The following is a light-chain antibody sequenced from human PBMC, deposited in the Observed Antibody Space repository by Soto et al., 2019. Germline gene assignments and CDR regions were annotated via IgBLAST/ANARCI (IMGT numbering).Light chain of an antibody. CDR1: QSVSSSY. CDR3: QQYGRSPPFT. J-gene: IGKJ4*01. CDR2: GAS. Sequence: EIVWTQSPGTLSLSPGERATLSCRASQSVSSSYLAWYQQKPGQAPRLLIYGASSRATGIPDRFSGSGSGTDFTLTISRLEPEDFAVYYCQQYGRSPPFTFGGGTKVEIK. V-gene: IGKV3-20*01.